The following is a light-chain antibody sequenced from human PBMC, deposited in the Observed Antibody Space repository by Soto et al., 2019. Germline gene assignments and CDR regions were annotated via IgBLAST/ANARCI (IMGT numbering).Light chain of an antibody. J-gene: IGLJ1*01. CDR2: EVS. Sequence: QSALTQPASVSGSPGQSITISCTGTSSDVGGYNYVSWYQQHPGKAPKLMIYEVSNRPSGVSNRFSGSESGNTSSLTSSGLPAEDWVDYYCSSYTGSRTPYVFGSGTKLTLL. CDR1: SSDVGGYNY. V-gene: IGLV2-14*01. CDR3: SSYTGSRTPYV.